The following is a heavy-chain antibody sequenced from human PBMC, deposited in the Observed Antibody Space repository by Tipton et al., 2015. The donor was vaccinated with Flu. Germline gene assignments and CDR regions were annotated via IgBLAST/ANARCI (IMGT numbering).Heavy chain of an antibody. CDR3: ARVKSGARDYYDNSGPFSYCDY. CDR1: GDSIGSDYF. D-gene: IGHD3-22*01. CDR2: VHRTGNP. V-gene: IGHV4-38-2*02. J-gene: IGHJ4*02. Sequence: LRLSCSVSGDSIGSDYFWGWIRQPPGQGLEWIGNVHRTGNPYYNPSLKGRVTISVDTSKNQFSLKLSSVTAADTAVYYCARVKSGARDYYDNSGPFSYCDYWGQGTLVTVSS.